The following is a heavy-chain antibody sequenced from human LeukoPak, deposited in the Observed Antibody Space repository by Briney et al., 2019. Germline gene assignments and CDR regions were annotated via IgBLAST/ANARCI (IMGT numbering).Heavy chain of an antibody. CDR1: GFTFDDYG. CDR2: INWNGGST. CDR3: ARVARYYDSSGYYGYDAFDI. Sequence: PGGSLRLSCAASGFTFDDYGMSWVRQAPGKGLEWVSGINWNGGSTGYADSVKGRFTISRDNAKNSLYLQMNSLRAEDTALYHCARVARYYDSSGYYGYDAFDIWGQGTMVTVSS. D-gene: IGHD3-22*01. V-gene: IGHV3-20*01. J-gene: IGHJ3*02.